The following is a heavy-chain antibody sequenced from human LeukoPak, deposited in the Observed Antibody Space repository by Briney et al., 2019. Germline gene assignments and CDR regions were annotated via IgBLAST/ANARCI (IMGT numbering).Heavy chain of an antibody. Sequence: GGSLRPSCAAPGFIFRNAWMTWVRQAPGKGLEWVGHIRSKTYGGTRTTDYATPVKGRFTISRDDSEDTVYLQMSSLKTEDTAVYYCSTTLKAAAGMDVWGKGTTVTVSS. D-gene: IGHD6-13*01. CDR1: GFIFRNAW. CDR3: STTLKAAAGMDV. CDR2: IRSKTYGGTRTT. J-gene: IGHJ6*04. V-gene: IGHV3-15*01.